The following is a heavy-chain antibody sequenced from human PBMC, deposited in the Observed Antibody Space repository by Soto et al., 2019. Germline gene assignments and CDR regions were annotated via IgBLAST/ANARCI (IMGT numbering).Heavy chain of an antibody. CDR2: ICHDGSEK. V-gene: IGHV3-33*01. Sequence: QVELLESGGGVAQPGTSLTLACAASGFTFSRYGMHWVRQAPGKGLEWVAVICHDGSEKYYADSVKGRFIISRDNSKNTKYVEMKSMRPEDMAVYYCAREMNHALGSAYRMAVWGQGPTVPVSS. CDR3: AREMNHALGSAYRMAV. CDR1: GFTFSRYG. J-gene: IGHJ6*02. D-gene: IGHD5-18*01.